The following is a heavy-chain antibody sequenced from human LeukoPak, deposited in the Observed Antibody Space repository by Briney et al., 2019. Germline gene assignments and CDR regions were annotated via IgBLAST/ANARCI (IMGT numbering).Heavy chain of an antibody. CDR1: GYTFTCYY. CDR3: ARVPYYDILTGYYGSVYYFDY. V-gene: IGHV1-2*02. J-gene: IGHJ4*02. Sequence: GASVKVSCKASGYTFTCYYMHWVRQAPGQGREWMGWINPNSGGTNYAQKFQGRVTMTRDTSISTAYMELSRLRSDDTAVYYCARVPYYDILTGYYGSVYYFDYWGQGTLVTVSS. CDR2: INPNSGGT. D-gene: IGHD3-9*01.